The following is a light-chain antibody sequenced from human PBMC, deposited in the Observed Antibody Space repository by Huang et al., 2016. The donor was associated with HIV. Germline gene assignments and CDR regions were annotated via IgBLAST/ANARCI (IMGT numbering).Light chain of an antibody. CDR1: QKVSTYY. CDR2: GTS. CDR3: QQYGSSPT. Sequence: EIVLTQSPGTLSLSTGDRVTLSCRASQKVSTYYVAWYQHQPGQAPSLLIYGTSNRATGLPERFSGSGSGTDFTLTISRLEPEDIAVYYCQQYGSSPTFGQGTKVEIK. V-gene: IGKV3-20*01. J-gene: IGKJ1*01.